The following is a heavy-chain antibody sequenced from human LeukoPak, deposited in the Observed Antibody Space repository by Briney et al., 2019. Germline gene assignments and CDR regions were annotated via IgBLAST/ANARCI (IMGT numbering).Heavy chain of an antibody. CDR3: ARPADDYDSSGYSAFDI. CDR1: GGSISSYY. CDR2: IYYSGST. D-gene: IGHD3-22*01. Sequence: SETLSLTCTVSGGSISSYYWSWIRQPPGKGLEWIGYIYYSGSTNYNPSLKSRVTISVDTSKNQFSLKLSSVTAADTAVYYCARPADDYDSSGYSAFDIWGQGTMVTVSS. V-gene: IGHV4-59*01. J-gene: IGHJ3*02.